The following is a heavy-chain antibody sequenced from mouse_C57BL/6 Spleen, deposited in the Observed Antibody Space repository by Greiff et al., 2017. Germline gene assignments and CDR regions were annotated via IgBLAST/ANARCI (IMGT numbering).Heavy chain of an antibody. CDR3: TRRVYGFDY. Sequence: QVQLQQSGAELVRPGASVTLSCKASGYTFTDYEMHWVKQTPVHGLEWIGAIDPETGGTAYNQKFKGKAILTADKSSSTAYMELRSLTSEDSAVYYCTRRVYGFDYWGQGTTLTVSS. D-gene: IGHD1-1*01. CDR2: IDPETGGT. CDR1: GYTFTDYE. J-gene: IGHJ2*01. V-gene: IGHV1-15*01.